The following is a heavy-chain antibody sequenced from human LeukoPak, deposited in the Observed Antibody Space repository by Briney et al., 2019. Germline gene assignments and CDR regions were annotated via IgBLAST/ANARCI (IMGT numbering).Heavy chain of an antibody. J-gene: IGHJ2*01. V-gene: IGHV3-53*04. D-gene: IGHD4-17*01. Sequence: GGSLRLSCAASGFTVSSNYMSWVRQAPGKGLEWVSVIYSGGSTYYADSVKGRLTISRHNSKNTLYLQMNSLRAEDTAVYYCARVDGDYIGYWYFDLWGRGTLVTVSS. CDR1: GFTVSSNY. CDR3: ARVDGDYIGYWYFDL. CDR2: IYSGGST.